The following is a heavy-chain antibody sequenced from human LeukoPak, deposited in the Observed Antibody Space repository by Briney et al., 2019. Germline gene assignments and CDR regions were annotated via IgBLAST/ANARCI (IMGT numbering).Heavy chain of an antibody. CDR1: GYTFTSYG. V-gene: IGHV1-18*01. J-gene: IGHJ4*02. CDR2: ISAYDGNT. Sequence: ASVKVSCKASGYTFTSYGISWVRQAPGQGLEWMGWISAYDGNTNYAQKLQGRVTMTTDTSTSTAYMELRSLRSDDTAVYYCAVRLSSSGYDYPLDYWGQGTLVTVSS. D-gene: IGHD5-12*01. CDR3: AVRLSSSGYDYPLDY.